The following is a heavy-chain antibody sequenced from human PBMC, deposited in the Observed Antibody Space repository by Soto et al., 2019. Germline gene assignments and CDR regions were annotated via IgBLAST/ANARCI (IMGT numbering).Heavy chain of an antibody. CDR1: GVSIHSYY. Sequence: SETLSLTCTVSGVSIHSYYWSWIRQPPGKGLEWIGYISYSGSSNYNPSLKSRVTTSVDTSKNQFSLKLSYVTAADTAVYYCAVTPTPGRPYYYGMDVWGQGTTVTVSS. D-gene: IGHD2-21*02. V-gene: IGHV4-59*08. CDR3: AVTPTPGRPYYYGMDV. CDR2: ISYSGSS. J-gene: IGHJ6*02.